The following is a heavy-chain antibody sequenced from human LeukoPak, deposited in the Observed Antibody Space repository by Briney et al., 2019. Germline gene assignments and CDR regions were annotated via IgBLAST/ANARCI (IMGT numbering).Heavy chain of an antibody. V-gene: IGHV4-38-2*01. D-gene: IGHD3-22*01. Sequence: GSLRLSCAASGFTFSSYGMSWIRQPPGKGLEWIGSIYHSGSTYYNPSLKSRVTISVDTSKNQFSLKLSSVTAADTAVYYCARVEDSSGYYYNYFDYWGQGTLVTVSS. J-gene: IGHJ4*02. CDR1: GFTFSSYG. CDR3: ARVEDSSGYYYNYFDY. CDR2: IYHSGST.